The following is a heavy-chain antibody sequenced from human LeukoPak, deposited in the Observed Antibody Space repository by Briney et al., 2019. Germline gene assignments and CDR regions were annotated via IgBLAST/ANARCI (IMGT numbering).Heavy chain of an antibody. J-gene: IGHJ6*02. D-gene: IGHD6-6*01. Sequence: SQTLSLTCAISGDTVSSNTAAWNWIRQSPSRGLEWLGRTYYRSKWNTDYAASVQSRITINPDTSTNQFSLQLKSATPEDTAVYYCSRQRSTSTYYFGLDVWGQGTTVTVSS. CDR3: SRQRSTSTYYFGLDV. V-gene: IGHV6-1*01. CDR2: TYYRSKWNT. CDR1: GDTVSSNTAA.